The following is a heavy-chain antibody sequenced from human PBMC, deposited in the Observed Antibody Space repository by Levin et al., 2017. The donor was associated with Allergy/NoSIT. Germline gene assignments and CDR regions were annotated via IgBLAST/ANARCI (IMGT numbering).Heavy chain of an antibody. CDR3: ARDPDDILTGPDAFDI. V-gene: IGHV1-18*01. CDR1: GYTFTSYG. J-gene: IGHJ3*02. CDR2: ISAYNGNT. Sequence: ASVKVSCKASGYTFTSYGISWVRQAPGQGLEWMGWISAYNGNTNYAQKLQGRVTMTTDTSTSTAYMELRSLRSDDTAVYYCARDPDDILTGPDAFDIWGQGTMVTVSS. D-gene: IGHD3-9*01.